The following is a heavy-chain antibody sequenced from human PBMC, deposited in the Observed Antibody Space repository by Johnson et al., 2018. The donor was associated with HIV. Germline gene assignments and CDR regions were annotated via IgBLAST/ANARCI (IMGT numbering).Heavy chain of an antibody. CDR1: GFTFSSYA. J-gene: IGHJ3*02. CDR2: ISSNGGST. V-gene: IGHV3-64*01. Sequence: VQLVESGGGLVKPGGSLRLSCAASGFTFSSYAMHWVRQAPGKGLEYVSAISSNGGSTYYANSVKGRFPISRDSSKNTVYLHMDSLRVGDTAMYYCAKYGGGGTYFSAFDIWGQGTKVIVSS. D-gene: IGHD1-26*01. CDR3: AKYGGGGTYFSAFDI.